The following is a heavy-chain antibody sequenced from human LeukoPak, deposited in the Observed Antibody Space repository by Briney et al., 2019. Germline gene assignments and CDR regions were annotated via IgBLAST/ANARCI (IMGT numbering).Heavy chain of an antibody. D-gene: IGHD5-18*01. Sequence: SVKVSCKASGGTFSSYAISWVRQAPGQGLEWMGRIIPILGIANYAQKFQGRVTITADKSTSTAYMELSSLRSEDTAVYYCVRGKSRGYRGEYFQHWGQGTLVTVSS. V-gene: IGHV1-69*04. CDR2: IIPILGIA. CDR1: GGTFSSYA. CDR3: VRGKSRGYRGEYFQH. J-gene: IGHJ1*01.